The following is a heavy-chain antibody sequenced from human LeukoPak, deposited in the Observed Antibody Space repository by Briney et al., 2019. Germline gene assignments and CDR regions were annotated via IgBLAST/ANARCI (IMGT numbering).Heavy chain of an antibody. J-gene: IGHJ6*03. V-gene: IGHV4-34*01. D-gene: IGHD6-13*01. Sequence: SETLSLTCAVYGGSFSGYYWSWIRQSPGKGLEWIGEINHSGSTNYKPSLKSRVTISVDTSKNQFSLKLSSVTAAGTAVYYCARVLRIAARGYYYYYYMDVWGKGTTVTVSS. CDR3: ARVLRIAARGYYYYYYMDV. CDR2: INHSGST. CDR1: GGSFSGYY.